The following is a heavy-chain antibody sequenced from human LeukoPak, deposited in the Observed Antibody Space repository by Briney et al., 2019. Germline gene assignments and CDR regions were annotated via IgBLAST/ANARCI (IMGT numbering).Heavy chain of an antibody. D-gene: IGHD6-19*01. CDR3: GRAVAGHDFDY. J-gene: IGHJ4*02. Sequence: GGSLRLSCAASGFSFSSYDMHWVRQATGKGLEWVSGIGTAGDTYYVGSVKGPFTMSREHASSLLYLQMNSLRGGGTAVYYCGRAVAGHDFDYWGQGTLVTVSS. CDR1: GFSFSSYD. V-gene: IGHV3-13*01. CDR2: IGTAGDT.